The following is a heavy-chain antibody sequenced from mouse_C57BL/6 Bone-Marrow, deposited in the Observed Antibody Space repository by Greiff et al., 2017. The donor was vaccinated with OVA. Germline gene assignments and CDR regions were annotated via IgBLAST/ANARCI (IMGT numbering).Heavy chain of an antibody. Sequence: VQLQQSGGDLVKPGGSLKLSCAASGFTFSSYGMSWVRQTPDKRLEWVATISSGGSYTYYPDSVKGRFTISRDNAKNTLYLQMSSLKSEDTAMYYCARRGGNYGFDYWGQGTTLTVSS. J-gene: IGHJ2*01. D-gene: IGHD2-1*01. CDR3: ARRGGNYGFDY. CDR2: ISSGGSYT. V-gene: IGHV5-6*01. CDR1: GFTFSSYG.